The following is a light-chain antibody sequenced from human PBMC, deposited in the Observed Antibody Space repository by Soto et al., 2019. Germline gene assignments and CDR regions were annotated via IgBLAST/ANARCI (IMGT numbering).Light chain of an antibody. J-gene: IGLJ1*01. V-gene: IGLV2-14*01. CDR2: EVT. Sequence: QSVLTQPASVSGSPGQSITISCTGTSSDVGGYNYVSWYQHHPGEAPKLIIFEVTKRPSGVPYRFSGSKSANTASLTISGLQDEDEADYFCNSYTTSATYVFGSGTKVTVL. CDR3: NSYTTSATYV. CDR1: SSDVGGYNY.